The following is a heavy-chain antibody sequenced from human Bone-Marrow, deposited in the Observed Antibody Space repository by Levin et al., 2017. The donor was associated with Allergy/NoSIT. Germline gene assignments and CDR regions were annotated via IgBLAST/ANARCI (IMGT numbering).Heavy chain of an antibody. V-gene: IGHV3-11*03. CDR2: TSSSSGST. D-gene: IGHD1-26*01. Sequence: GESLKISCAASGFNFNDYYMSWIRQAPGRGLEWVSYTSSSSGSTNYAESVKGRFTISRDNAKNSLYLQMNSLRAEDTAVYYCARSYSGSYTYLDYWGQGTLVTVSS. CDR1: GFNFNDYY. J-gene: IGHJ4*02. CDR3: ARSYSGSYTYLDY.